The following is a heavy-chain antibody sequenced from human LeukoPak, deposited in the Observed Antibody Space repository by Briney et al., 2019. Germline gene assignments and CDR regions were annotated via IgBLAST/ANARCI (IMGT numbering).Heavy chain of an antibody. CDR3: ARGMIYDYVWGSYPGCAFDI. CDR1: GLTVRNNY. Sequence: GGSLRLSCAASGLTVRNNYMSWVRQSPGKGLEWVSVIYSDGSTYYEDSVKGRFTISRDTSKNTLSLQMDSLSAEDTAVYYCARGMIYDYVWGSYPGCAFDIWGQGTMVTVSS. V-gene: IGHV3-53*01. J-gene: IGHJ3*02. D-gene: IGHD3-16*02. CDR2: IYSDGST.